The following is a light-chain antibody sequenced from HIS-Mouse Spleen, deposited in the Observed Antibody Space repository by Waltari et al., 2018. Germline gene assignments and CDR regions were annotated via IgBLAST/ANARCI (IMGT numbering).Light chain of an antibody. CDR2: EDS. Sequence: SYELTPPPSVSVSPGQTPRTTCSGDPSPKQYAYWYQQKSGQAPVLVIDEDSKRPSGIPERFSGSSSGAMATLTISGAQVEDEADYYCYSTDSSGNHRVFGGGTKLTVL. V-gene: IGLV3-10*01. CDR1: PSPKQY. J-gene: IGLJ2*01. CDR3: YSTDSSGNHRV.